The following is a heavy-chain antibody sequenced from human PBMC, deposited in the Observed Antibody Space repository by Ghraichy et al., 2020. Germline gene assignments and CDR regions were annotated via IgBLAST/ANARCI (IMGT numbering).Heavy chain of an antibody. V-gene: IGHV4-34*01. D-gene: IGHD1-1*01. CDR2: INHSGST. J-gene: IGHJ6*02. CDR3: ARAATGTLYYYGMDV. CDR1: GGSFSGYY. Sequence: SETLSLTCAVYGGSFSGYYWSWIRQPPGKGLEWIGEINHSGSTNYNPSLKSRVTISVDTSKNQFSLKLSSVTAADTAVYYCARAATGTLYYYGMDVWGQGTTVTVSS.